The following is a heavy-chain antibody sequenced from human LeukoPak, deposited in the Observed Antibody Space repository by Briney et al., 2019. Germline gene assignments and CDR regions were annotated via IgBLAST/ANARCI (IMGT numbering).Heavy chain of an antibody. CDR1: GFTFSSYW. CDR3: ARGAARPYYYYYMDV. V-gene: IGHV3-74*01. J-gene: IGHJ6*03. Sequence: TGGSLRLSCAASGFTFSSYWMHWVRQAPGKGLVWVSRINSDGSSTSYADSVKGRFTISRDNAKNTLYLQMNSLRAEDTAVYYCARGAARPYYYYYMDVWGKGTTVTVSS. D-gene: IGHD6-6*01. CDR2: INSDGSST.